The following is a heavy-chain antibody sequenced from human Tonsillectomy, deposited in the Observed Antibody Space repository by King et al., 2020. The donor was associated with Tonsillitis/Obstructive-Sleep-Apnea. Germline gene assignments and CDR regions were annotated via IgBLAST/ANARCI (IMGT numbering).Heavy chain of an antibody. CDR1: GYTFTSYD. J-gene: IGHJ4*02. CDR3: ARGGSWSFYNSYYFGF. Sequence: VQLVESGAEVKKPGASVKVSCKASGYTFTSYDISWVRQAPGQGLEWVGWISVYNGNTNYAQNLQGRVTMTRDTSTSTAYMVLRSLRSDDTAVYYCARGGSWSFYNSYYFGFWGQGTLVTVSS. D-gene: IGHD3-10*01. V-gene: IGHV1-18*01. CDR2: ISVYNGNT.